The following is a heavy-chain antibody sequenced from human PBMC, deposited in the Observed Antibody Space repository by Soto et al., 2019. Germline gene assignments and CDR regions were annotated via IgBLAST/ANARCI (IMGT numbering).Heavy chain of an antibody. CDR1: GYTFTGYY. J-gene: IGHJ6*02. V-gene: IGHV1-2*04. CDR2: INPNSGGT. CDR3: AREVMGIAAAGYYYYYGMDV. D-gene: IGHD6-13*01. Sequence: GASVKVSCKASGYTFTGYYMHWVRQAPGQGLEWMGWINPNSGGTNYAQKFQGWVTMTRDTSISTAYMELSRLRSDDTAVYYCAREVMGIAAAGYYYYYGMDVWGQGTTVTVSS.